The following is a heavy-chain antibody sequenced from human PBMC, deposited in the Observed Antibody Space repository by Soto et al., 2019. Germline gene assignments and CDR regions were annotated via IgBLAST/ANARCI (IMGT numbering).Heavy chain of an antibody. Sequence: PGGSLRLSCAASGFTFSDYYMGWIRQAPGQGLEWVSYISSSGSTIYYADSVRGRFTISRDNAQNSLYLQMNSLRAEDTAIYYCASDLGSGRPYYMDVWGKGTTVTVSS. J-gene: IGHJ6*03. CDR1: GFTFSDYY. V-gene: IGHV3-11*01. CDR3: ASDLGSGRPYYMDV. CDR2: ISSSGSTI. D-gene: IGHD6-19*01.